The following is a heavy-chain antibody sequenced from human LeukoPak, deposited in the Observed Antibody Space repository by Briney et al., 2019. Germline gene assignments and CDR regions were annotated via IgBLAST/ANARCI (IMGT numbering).Heavy chain of an antibody. CDR3: ARDPRSTYSTTWYGGWYFDL. Sequence: PSETLSLTCAVSGYSISSGYYWGWIRQPPGKGLEWIGSIYHSGNTFYNPSLKSRVTISLDTSKNRFSLTLSSVTAADTALYYCARDPRSTYSTTWYGGWYFDLWGRGTLVTVSS. V-gene: IGHV4-38-2*02. J-gene: IGHJ2*01. CDR1: GYSISSGYY. D-gene: IGHD6-13*01. CDR2: IYHSGNT.